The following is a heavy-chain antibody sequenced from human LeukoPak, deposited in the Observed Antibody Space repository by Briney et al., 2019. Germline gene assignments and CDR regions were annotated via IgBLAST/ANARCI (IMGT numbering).Heavy chain of an antibody. Sequence: ASVKVSCKASGYTFTSYAMNWVRQAPGQGLEWMGWINTNTGNPTYAQGFTGRFVFSLDTSVSTAYLQISSLKAEDTAVYYCARREIYYDFWSGSYLYYFDYWGQGTLVTVSS. V-gene: IGHV7-4-1*02. D-gene: IGHD3-3*01. CDR3: ARREIYYDFWSGSYLYYFDY. CDR2: INTNTGNP. CDR1: GYTFTSYA. J-gene: IGHJ4*02.